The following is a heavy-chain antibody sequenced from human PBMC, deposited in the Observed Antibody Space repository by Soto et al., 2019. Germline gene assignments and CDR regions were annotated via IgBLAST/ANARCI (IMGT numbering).Heavy chain of an antibody. J-gene: IGHJ6*02. CDR3: VRDSMLRVRTPAGYYFGLDA. Sequence: PSETLSLTCTVSGGSIGTYYWTWIRQPAGKGLEWIGRIHTSGGANYNPSLKSRVTMSVDTSKNQFSLNLGSVTAADTAVYFCVRDSMLRVRTPAGYYFGLDAWGQGTTVTVSS. CDR2: IHTSGGA. CDR1: GGSIGTYY. V-gene: IGHV4-4*07. D-gene: IGHD3-10*01.